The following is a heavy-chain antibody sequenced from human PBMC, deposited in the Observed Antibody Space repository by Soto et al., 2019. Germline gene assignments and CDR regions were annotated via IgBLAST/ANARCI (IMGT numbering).Heavy chain of an antibody. J-gene: IGHJ6*02. D-gene: IGHD1-26*01. Sequence: GSGPTLVNPTQTLTLTCTFSGFSLSTSGVGVGWIRQPPGKALEWLALIYWNDDKRYSPSLKSRLTITKDHSKNQVVLTMTNMDPVDAATYYCGHATGARGSGSDYYYYGMDVRGQGSPVTVSS. CDR2: IYWNDDK. V-gene: IGHV2-5*01. CDR1: GFSLSTSGVG. CDR3: GHATGARGSGSDYYYYGMDV.